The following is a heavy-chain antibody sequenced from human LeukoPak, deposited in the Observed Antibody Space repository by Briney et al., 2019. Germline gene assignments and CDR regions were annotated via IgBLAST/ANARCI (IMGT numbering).Heavy chain of an antibody. CDR2: ISYSGTP. CDR1: GGSINTADYY. CDR3: ARDRYGDFEDY. V-gene: IGHV4-30-4*08. D-gene: IGHD4-17*01. Sequence: SETLSLTCNVSGGSINTADYYWTWIRQPPGKGLEWIGYISYSGTPYYNPSLDSRVTISLDTSKNQFSLKLNSVTAADTAMYYCARDRYGDFEDYWGHGTLVTVSS. J-gene: IGHJ4*01.